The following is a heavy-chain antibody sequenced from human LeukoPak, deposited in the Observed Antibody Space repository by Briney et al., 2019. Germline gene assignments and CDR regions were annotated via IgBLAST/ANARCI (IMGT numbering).Heavy chain of an antibody. J-gene: IGHJ4*02. V-gene: IGHV4-39*01. CDR2: VYYTGST. D-gene: IGHD3-10*01. Sequence: PSQTLSLTCTVSGASITNSLYYWGWIRQPPGKGPERIATVYYTGSTYYNPSLKSRVTISIDTSKSHFSLKLSSVTAADMAVYYCARQDFGSGILPGYWGQGTLVTVSS. CDR1: GASITNSLYY. CDR3: ARQDFGSGILPGY.